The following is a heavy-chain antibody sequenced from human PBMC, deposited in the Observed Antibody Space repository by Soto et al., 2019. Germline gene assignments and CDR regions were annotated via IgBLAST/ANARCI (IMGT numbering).Heavy chain of an antibody. D-gene: IGHD6-13*01. V-gene: IGHV3-15*07. Sequence: EVQLVESGGGLVKPGGSLRLSCAASGFTFSNAWMNWVRQAPGKGLEWVGRIKSKTDGGTTDYAAPVKGRFTISRDDSNNTLYLQMNSLKTEDTAVYYCTTHLAAEYYFDYWGQGTLVTVSS. CDR3: TTHLAAEYYFDY. CDR1: GFTFSNAW. J-gene: IGHJ4*02. CDR2: IKSKTDGGTT.